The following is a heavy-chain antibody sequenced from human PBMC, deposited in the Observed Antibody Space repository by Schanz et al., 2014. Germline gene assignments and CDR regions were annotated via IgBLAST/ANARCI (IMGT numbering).Heavy chain of an antibody. CDR2: VSHDGFTK. Sequence: VRLVESGGGLVQSGGSLRLSCVASGFSFSGFAVHWVRQAPGKGLEWVSIVSHDGFTKHYADSVRGRFTLSRDNSKNTVYLQMNSLRAEDTALYFCATDYSGGGCHIWGQGTMVTVSS. D-gene: IGHD6-19*01. J-gene: IGHJ3*02. V-gene: IGHV3-30*04. CDR3: ATDYSGGGCHI. CDR1: GFSFSGFA.